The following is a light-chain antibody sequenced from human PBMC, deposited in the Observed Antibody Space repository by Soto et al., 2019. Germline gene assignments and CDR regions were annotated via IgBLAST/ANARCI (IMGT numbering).Light chain of an antibody. Sequence: QSALTQPPSASGSPGQSVAISCTGTASDIGGYNFVSWYQQHPGKAPKLMIYEVNKRPSGVPDRFSGSKSGNTASLTVSGLQAEDEADYYCSSQTGTSPCVFGVGTKLTVL. V-gene: IGLV2-8*01. CDR2: EVN. CDR1: ASDIGGYNF. CDR3: SSQTGTSPCV. J-gene: IGLJ3*02.